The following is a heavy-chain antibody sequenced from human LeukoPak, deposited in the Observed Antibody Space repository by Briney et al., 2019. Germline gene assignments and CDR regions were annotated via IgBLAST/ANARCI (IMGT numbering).Heavy chain of an antibody. V-gene: IGHV3-7*01. CDR2: IKQDRSKK. Sequence: GGSLRLSCAASGFTFSSHWMSWVRQGGGKGLECVDNIKQDRSKKYYVDCVKGRFTMSRDNAKNSLYLQMNSLRAEDTAVYYCARDLDWGQGTLVTVSS. J-gene: IGHJ4*02. CDR3: ARDLD. CDR1: GFTFSSHW.